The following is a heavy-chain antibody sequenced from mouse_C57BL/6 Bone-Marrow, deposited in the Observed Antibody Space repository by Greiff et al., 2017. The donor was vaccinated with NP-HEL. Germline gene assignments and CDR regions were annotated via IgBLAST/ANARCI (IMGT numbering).Heavy chain of an antibody. Sequence: QVQLQQSGPGLVQPSQSLSITCTVSGFSLTSYGVHWVRQSPGKGLEWLGVIWSGGSTDYNAAFISRLSISKDNSKSQVFFKMNSLQADDTAIYYCARPDSSGPAWFAYWGQGTLVTVSA. CDR2: IWSGGST. V-gene: IGHV2-2*01. D-gene: IGHD3-2*02. J-gene: IGHJ3*01. CDR3: ARPDSSGPAWFAY. CDR1: GFSLTSYG.